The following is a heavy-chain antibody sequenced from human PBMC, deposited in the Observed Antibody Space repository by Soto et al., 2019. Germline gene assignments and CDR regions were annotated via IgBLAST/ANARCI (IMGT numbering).Heavy chain of an antibody. CDR1: GGSFSGYY. CDR2: INHSGST. V-gene: IGHV4-34*01. CDR3: ARGLRSSSSGRDFDY. J-gene: IGHJ4*02. Sequence: LETLSLTCAVYGGSFSGYYWSWIRQPPGKGLEWIGEINHSGSTNYNPSLKSRVTISVDTSKNQFSLKLSSVTAADTAVYYCARGLRSSSSGRDFDYWGQGTLVTVSS. D-gene: IGHD6-6*01.